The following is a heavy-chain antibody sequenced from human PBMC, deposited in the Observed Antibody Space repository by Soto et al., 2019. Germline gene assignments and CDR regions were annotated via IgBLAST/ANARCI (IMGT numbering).Heavy chain of an antibody. J-gene: IGHJ5*02. V-gene: IGHV4-39*01. D-gene: IGHD1-7*01. Sequence: PSETLSLTCTVSGGSISSSSYYWGWIRQPPGKGLEWIGSIYYSGSTYYNPSLKSRVTLSVDTSKNQFSLKLSSVTAADTAVYYCARQNWNYDHWFDPWGQGTLVTAPQ. CDR2: IYYSGST. CDR3: ARQNWNYDHWFDP. CDR1: GGSISSSSYY.